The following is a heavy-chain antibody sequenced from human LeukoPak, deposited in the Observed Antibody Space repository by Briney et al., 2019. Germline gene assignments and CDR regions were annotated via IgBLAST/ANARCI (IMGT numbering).Heavy chain of an antibody. D-gene: IGHD3-16*01. CDR3: AMGESRSGYYFDY. CDR1: GFTFSSYA. J-gene: IGHJ4*02. Sequence: PGGSLRLSCAASGFTFSSYAMSWVRQAPGKGLEWVSAISGSGGSTYYADSVKGRFTISRDNSKNTLYLQMNSLRAEDTAVYYCAMGESRSGYYFDYWGQGTLVTVSS. CDR2: ISGSGGST. V-gene: IGHV3-23*01.